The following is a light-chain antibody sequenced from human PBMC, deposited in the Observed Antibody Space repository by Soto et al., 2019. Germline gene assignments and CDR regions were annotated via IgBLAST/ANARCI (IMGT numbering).Light chain of an antibody. Sequence: DVPLTQSPSSLSASVGDRVIITCRASRGIGRWLAWYQQKAEKAPKSLIYAASTLQSGVPSRFSGSGSGTHFTLTISSLQPEDVATYYCQQYGSFPPTFGRGTKVEI. V-gene: IGKV1D-16*01. CDR2: AAS. CDR1: RGIGRW. CDR3: QQYGSFPPT. J-gene: IGKJ1*01.